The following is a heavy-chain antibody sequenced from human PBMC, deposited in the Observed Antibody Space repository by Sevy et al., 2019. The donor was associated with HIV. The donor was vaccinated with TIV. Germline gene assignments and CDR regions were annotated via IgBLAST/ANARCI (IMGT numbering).Heavy chain of an antibody. Sequence: SETLSLTCTVSGGSISSYYWSWIRQPAGKGLEWIGRIYTSGSTNYNPSLKSGFTMSVDTSKNQFSLRLSSVTAADTAVYYCARDLSSFDYYDSSGYGSPGAFDIWGQGTMVTVSS. J-gene: IGHJ3*02. V-gene: IGHV4-4*07. D-gene: IGHD3-22*01. CDR3: ARDLSSFDYYDSSGYGSPGAFDI. CDR2: IYTSGST. CDR1: GGSISSYY.